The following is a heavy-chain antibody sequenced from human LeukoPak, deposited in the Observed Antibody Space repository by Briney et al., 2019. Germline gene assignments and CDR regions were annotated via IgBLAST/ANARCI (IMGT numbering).Heavy chain of an antibody. J-gene: IGHJ4*02. CDR3: AREGGTYGRAFVY. CDR2: INSDGSST. Sequence: PGGSLRLSCAASGFTFSSYWMHWVRQAPGKGLVWVSRINSDGSSTSYADSVKGRFTISRDNAKNTLYLQMNSLRAEDTAVYYCAREGGTYGRAFVYWGQGTLVTVSS. D-gene: IGHD1-26*01. V-gene: IGHV3-74*01. CDR1: GFTFSSYW.